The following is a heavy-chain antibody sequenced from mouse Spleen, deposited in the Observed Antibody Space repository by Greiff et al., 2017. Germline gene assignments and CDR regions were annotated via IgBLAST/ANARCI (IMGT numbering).Heavy chain of an antibody. Sequence: VQVVESGPVLVKPGASVKMSRKASGYTFTDHYMNWVKQSHGKSLEWIGVINPYNGGTSYNQKFKGKATLTVDKSSSTAYMELNSLTSEDSAVYYCARRGDYEAMDYWGQGTSVTVSS. J-gene: IGHJ4*01. CDR1: GYTFTDHY. CDR2: INPYNGGT. V-gene: IGHV1-19*01. D-gene: IGHD2-13*01. CDR3: ARRGDYEAMDY.